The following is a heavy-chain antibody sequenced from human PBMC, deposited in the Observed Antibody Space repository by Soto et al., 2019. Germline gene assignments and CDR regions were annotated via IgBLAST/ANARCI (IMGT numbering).Heavy chain of an antibody. V-gene: IGHV1-18*01. Sequence: GASVKVSCKASGYTFTSYGISWVRQAPGQGLEWMGWISAYNGNTNYAQKLQGRVTMTTDTSTSTAYMELRSLRSDDTAVYYCARDLGYCSGGSCLHWFDPWGQGTLVTVSS. CDR3: ARDLGYCSGGSCLHWFDP. J-gene: IGHJ5*02. CDR1: GYTFTSYG. D-gene: IGHD2-15*01. CDR2: ISAYNGNT.